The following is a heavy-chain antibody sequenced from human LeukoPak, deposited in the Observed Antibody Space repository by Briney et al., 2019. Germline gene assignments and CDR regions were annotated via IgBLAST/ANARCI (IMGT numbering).Heavy chain of an antibody. D-gene: IGHD1-1*01. J-gene: IGHJ3*02. CDR3: AREGPRGGGNWAHDAFDM. CDR2: IYYTGST. CDR1: GGSISSYY. Sequence: SETLSLTCTVSGGSISSYYWSWIRQPPGKGLEWIGYIYYTGSTYYNPSLKSRVTISVDTTKTQLSLTLSSVTAADTAVYYCAREGPRGGGNWAHDAFDMWGQGTMVTVSS. V-gene: IGHV4-59*01.